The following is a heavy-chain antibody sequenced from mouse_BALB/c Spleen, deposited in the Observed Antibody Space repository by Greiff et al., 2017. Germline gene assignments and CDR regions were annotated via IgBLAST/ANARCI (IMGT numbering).Heavy chain of an antibody. CDR2: IWGDGST. CDR3: ARDWGNYVGHAMDY. D-gene: IGHD2-1*01. J-gene: IGHJ4*01. CDR1: GFSFTGYG. Sequence: VQLVESGPGLVAPSQSLSITCTVSGFSFTGYGVNWVRQPPGKGLEWLGMIWGDGSTDYNSALKTRLSISKDNSKSQVFLKMNSLQTDDTARYYCARDWGNYVGHAMDYWGQGTSVTVSS. V-gene: IGHV2-6-7*01.